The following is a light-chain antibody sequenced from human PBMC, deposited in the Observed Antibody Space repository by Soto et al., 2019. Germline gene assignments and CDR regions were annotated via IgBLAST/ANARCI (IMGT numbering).Light chain of an antibody. CDR3: QQRRNWPRT. CDR1: QSVSNNY. J-gene: IGKJ1*01. CDR2: GXS. V-gene: IGKV3-11*01. Sequence: EIVLTQPPGTLSLSPGERATLSCRASQSVSNNYLAWYQQKPGQAPRLXIDGXSNRATGSPARLSGSGSVTDFTLTISSLEPEDFAVYYCQQRRNWPRTFGQGTKVDIK.